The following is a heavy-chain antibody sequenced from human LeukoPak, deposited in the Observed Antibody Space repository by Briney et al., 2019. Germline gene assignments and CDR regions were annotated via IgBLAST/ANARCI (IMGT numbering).Heavy chain of an antibody. D-gene: IGHD2-2*01. CDR2: ISSSSSYI. V-gene: IGHV3-21*01. Sequence: PGGSLRLSCAASGFTFSSYAMSWVRQAPGKGLEWVSSISSSSSYIYYADSVKGRFTISRDNAKNSLYLQMNSLRAEDTAVYYCARDSGIVVVPAWGQGTLVTVSS. J-gene: IGHJ5*02. CDR1: GFTFSSYA. CDR3: ARDSGIVVVPA.